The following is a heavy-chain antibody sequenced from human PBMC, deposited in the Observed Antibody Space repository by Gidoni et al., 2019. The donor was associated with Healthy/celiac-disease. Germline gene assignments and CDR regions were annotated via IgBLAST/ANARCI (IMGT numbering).Heavy chain of an antibody. CDR1: GGTFSSYT. Sequence: QVQLVQSGAEVKKPGSSVKVSCKASGGTFSSYTISWVRQAPGQGLEWMGRIIPIFGKENNAKKFQGRATITADKSTSTAYRGLSSLRSEDTAVYYCAREERGGSYRFDYWGQGTLVTVSS. CDR2: IIPIFGKE. CDR3: AREERGGSYRFDY. D-gene: IGHD1-26*01. V-gene: IGHV1-69*08. J-gene: IGHJ4*02.